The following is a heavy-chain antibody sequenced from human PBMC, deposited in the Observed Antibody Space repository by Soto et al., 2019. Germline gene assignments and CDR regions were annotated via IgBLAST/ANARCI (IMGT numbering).Heavy chain of an antibody. Sequence: QVQLVESGGGVVQPGRSLRLSCAASGFTFSSNGMHWVRQTPSKGLEWVAVIWYDGSNKYYADSVKGRFTISRDNSKNTLYLQMNSLRAEDTAVHYCASEYCSGGSSYFYGMDVWGQGTTVTVSS. V-gene: IGHV3-33*01. CDR2: IWYDGSNK. J-gene: IGHJ6*02. D-gene: IGHD2-15*01. CDR1: GFTFSSNG. CDR3: ASEYCSGGSSYFYGMDV.